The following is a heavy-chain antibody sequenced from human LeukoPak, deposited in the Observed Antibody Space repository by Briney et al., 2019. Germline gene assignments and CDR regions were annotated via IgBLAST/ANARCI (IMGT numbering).Heavy chain of an antibody. CDR3: ARDRGTFYYDSGGYFFDY. J-gene: IGHJ4*02. CDR2: ISAYNGNT. Sequence: ASVKVSSKASGYTFTSYGTSWVRQAPGQGVEWMGWISAYNGNTNYAQKLQGRVTMTTYTSTSTAYMKLRNLKSDDTAVYYCARDRGTFYYDSGGYFFDYWGQGTLVTVSS. V-gene: IGHV1-18*01. D-gene: IGHD3-22*01. CDR1: GYTFTSYG.